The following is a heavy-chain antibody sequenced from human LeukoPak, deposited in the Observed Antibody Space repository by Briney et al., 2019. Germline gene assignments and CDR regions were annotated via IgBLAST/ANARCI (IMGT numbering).Heavy chain of an antibody. V-gene: IGHV1-2*02. J-gene: IGHJ3*02. D-gene: IGHD6-13*01. Sequence: ASVKVSFKASGYTFTGYYMHWVRQAPGQGLEWMGWINPNSGGTNYAQKFQGRVTMTRDTSISTGYMELSRLRSDDTAVYYCARGIAAAGTAGFDIWGQGTMVTVSS. CDR1: GYTFTGYY. CDR2: INPNSGGT. CDR3: ARGIAAAGTAGFDI.